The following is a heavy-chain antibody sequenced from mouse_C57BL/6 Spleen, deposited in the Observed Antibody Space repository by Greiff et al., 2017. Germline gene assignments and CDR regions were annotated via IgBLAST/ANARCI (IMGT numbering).Heavy chain of an antibody. D-gene: IGHD2-1*01. CDR1: GYTFTSYW. CDR3: ARGSYGNYVGFAY. J-gene: IGHJ3*01. Sequence: QVQLQQSGAELVKPGASVKMSCKASGYTFTSYWITWVKQRPGQGLEWIGDIYPGSGSTNYNEKFKSKATLTVDTSSSTAYMQLSSLTSEDSAVYYCARGSYGNYVGFAYWGQGTLVTVSA. V-gene: IGHV1-55*01. CDR2: IYPGSGST.